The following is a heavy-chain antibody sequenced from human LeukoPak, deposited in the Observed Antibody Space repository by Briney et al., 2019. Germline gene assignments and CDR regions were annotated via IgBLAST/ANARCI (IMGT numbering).Heavy chain of an antibody. D-gene: IGHD3-22*01. V-gene: IGHV5-51*01. CDR3: ARRLGYYYDSSGYPVDY. CDR1: GYSFTSYW. J-gene: IGHJ4*02. Sequence: GESLKISCKGSGYSFTSYWIGWVRQMPGKGLEWMGIIYPGDSDTRYSPSFQGQVTISADKSISTAYLQWSSLKASDTAMYYCARRLGYYYDSSGYPVDYWGQGTLVTVSS. CDR2: IYPGDSDT.